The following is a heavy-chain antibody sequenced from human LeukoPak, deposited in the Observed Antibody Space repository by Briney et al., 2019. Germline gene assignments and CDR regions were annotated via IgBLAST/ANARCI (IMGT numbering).Heavy chain of an antibody. J-gene: IGHJ4*02. D-gene: IGHD3-22*01. CDR2: ITSSGDST. V-gene: IGHV3-23*01. CDR1: GFTFSIYA. CDR3: AKDRPNYYGSNGHYYRRDGDY. Sequence: GGSLRLSCAASGFTFSIYAMSWVRQAPGKGLQWVSSITSSGDSTYYADSVKGRFTISRDNSENMLYLQMNSLRVEDTAVYFCAKDRPNYYGSNGHYYRRDGDYWGQGTLVTVSS.